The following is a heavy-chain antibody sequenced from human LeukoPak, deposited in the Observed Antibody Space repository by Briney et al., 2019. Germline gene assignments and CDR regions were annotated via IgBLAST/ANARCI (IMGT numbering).Heavy chain of an antibody. CDR3: ARDGDGSGSYYFSAFDY. Sequence: ASVKVSCKASGGTFSSYAFSWVRQAPGQGLEWMGGIIPIFGTANYAQKFQGRVTITADKSTSTAYMELSSLRSEDTAVYYCARDGDGSGSYYFSAFDYWGQGTLVTVSS. J-gene: IGHJ4*02. V-gene: IGHV1-69*06. D-gene: IGHD3-10*01. CDR2: IIPIFGTA. CDR1: GGTFSSYA.